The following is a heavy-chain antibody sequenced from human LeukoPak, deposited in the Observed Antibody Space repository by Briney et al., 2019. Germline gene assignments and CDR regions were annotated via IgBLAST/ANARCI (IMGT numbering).Heavy chain of an antibody. CDR1: GFTVSSNY. D-gene: IGHD4-17*01. CDR3: AKGHGDYKGNYFDY. V-gene: IGHV3-66*01. CDR2: IYSGGST. Sequence: QPGGSLRLSCAASGFTVSSNYMSWVRQAPGKGLEWVSVIYSGGSTYYADSVKGRFTISRDNSKNTLYLQMNSLRAEDTAIYYCAKGHGDYKGNYFDYWGQGTLVTVSS. J-gene: IGHJ4*02.